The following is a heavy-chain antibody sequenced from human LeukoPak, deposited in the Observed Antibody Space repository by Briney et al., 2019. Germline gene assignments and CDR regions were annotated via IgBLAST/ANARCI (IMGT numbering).Heavy chain of an antibody. V-gene: IGHV4-30-2*01. CDR3: ARYVGIVTPHFDF. CDR2: MSHSGTS. CDR1: NGSITGGGFY. Sequence: ASETLSLTCTVSNGSITGGGFYWSWIRQLPGKGLEWIGHMSHSGTSHYNPSLQSRVIMLVDRSKRQFSLSLSSVTAADTAMYYCARYVGIVTPHFDFWGLGTLVTVSS. D-gene: IGHD3-16*02. J-gene: IGHJ4*02.